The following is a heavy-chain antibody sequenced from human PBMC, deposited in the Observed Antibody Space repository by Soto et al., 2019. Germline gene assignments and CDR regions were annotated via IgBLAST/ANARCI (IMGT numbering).Heavy chain of an antibody. D-gene: IGHD2-2*01. J-gene: IGHJ3*02. CDR1: VYTFTSYG. CDR3: AKIRAAMAFPDAFDI. CDR2: ISAYNGNT. Sequence: XSGKVCCKASVYTFTSYGISRVRQAPGQGLEWMGWISAYNGNTNYAQKLQGRVTMTTDTSTSTAYMELRSLRSDDTAVYYCAKIRAAMAFPDAFDIWGQGSMVTVSS. V-gene: IGHV1-18*01.